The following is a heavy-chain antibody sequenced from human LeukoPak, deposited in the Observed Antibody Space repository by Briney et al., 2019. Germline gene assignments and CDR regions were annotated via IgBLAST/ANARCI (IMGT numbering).Heavy chain of an antibody. J-gene: IGHJ4*02. CDR3: AKDLAAAGALDY. V-gene: IGHV3-30*02. Sequence: GGSLRLSCAASGFTFSSNGMHWVRQAPGKGLEWVAFIRYDGSNKYYADSVKGRFTISRDNSKNTLYLQMNSLRAEDTAVYYCAKDLAAAGALDYWGQGTLVTVSS. CDR1: GFTFSSNG. D-gene: IGHD6-13*01. CDR2: IRYDGSNK.